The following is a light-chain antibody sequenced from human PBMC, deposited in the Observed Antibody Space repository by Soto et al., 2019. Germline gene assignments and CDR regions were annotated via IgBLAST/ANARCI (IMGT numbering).Light chain of an antibody. V-gene: IGLV2-8*01. CDR1: SSDIGGYSY. J-gene: IGLJ2*01. CDR3: SSYAGSNNLL. Sequence: QSALTQPPSASGSPGQSVTISCTGTSSDIGGYSYVSWYQQHPGKAPKLMIYEVSKRPSGVPDRFSGSRSGYTASLTFSGLQAEDEADYYCSSYAGSNNLLFGGGTKLTVL. CDR2: EVS.